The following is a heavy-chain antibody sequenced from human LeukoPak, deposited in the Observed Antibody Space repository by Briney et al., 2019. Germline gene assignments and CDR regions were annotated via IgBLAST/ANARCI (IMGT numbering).Heavy chain of an antibody. Sequence: PGGSLRLSCAASGFTFSSYAMSWVRQAPGKGLEWVSAISGSGGSTYYADSVKGRFTISRDNSKNTLYLQMNSLRAEDTAVYYCAKDYTSYSNYVFPYYFDYWGQGTLVTVSS. CDR3: AKDYTSYSNYVFPYYFDY. D-gene: IGHD4-11*01. CDR1: GFTFSSYA. V-gene: IGHV3-23*01. J-gene: IGHJ4*02. CDR2: ISGSGGST.